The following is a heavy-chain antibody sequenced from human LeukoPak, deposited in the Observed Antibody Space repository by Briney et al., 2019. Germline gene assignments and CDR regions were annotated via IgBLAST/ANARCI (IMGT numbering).Heavy chain of an antibody. CDR3: ARSGRGGAFDI. D-gene: IGHD1-26*01. CDR2: IYSDGSRT. V-gene: IGHV3-74*01. Sequence: GGSLRLSCAGSGFTLSSNWMHWVRQGPGKGLVWVSRIYSDGSRTNYADSVKGRFTISGDNAKNTLYLQMNSLRAEDTAVYYCARSGRGGAFDIWGQGTMVTVSS. J-gene: IGHJ3*02. CDR1: GFTLSSNW.